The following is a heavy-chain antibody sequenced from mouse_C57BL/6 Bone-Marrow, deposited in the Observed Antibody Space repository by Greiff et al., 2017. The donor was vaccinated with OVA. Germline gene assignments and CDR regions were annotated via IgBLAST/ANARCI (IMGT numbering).Heavy chain of an antibody. CDR3: AREGDYGYRGFAY. D-gene: IGHD1-2*01. J-gene: IGHJ3*01. V-gene: IGHV1-61*01. CDR2: IYPSDSET. CDR1: GYTFTSYW. Sequence: QVQLQQPGAELVRPGSSVKLSCKASGYTFTSYWMDWVKQRPGQGLEWIGNIYPSDSETHYNQKFKDKATLTVDKSSSTAYMQLSSLTSEDSAVYYCAREGDYGYRGFAYWGRGTVVTVSA.